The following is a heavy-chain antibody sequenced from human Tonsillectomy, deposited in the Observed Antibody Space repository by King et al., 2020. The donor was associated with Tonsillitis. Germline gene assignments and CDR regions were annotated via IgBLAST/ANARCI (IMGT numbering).Heavy chain of an antibody. CDR1: GASISSGGYS. J-gene: IGHJ4*02. V-gene: IGHV4-30-2*01. CDR3: ARATDFGGNGEDY. Sequence: QLQESGSRLVKPLQALSLTCAVSGASISSGGYSWSWIRQPPGKGLEWIGHIYPSGSTFYTPSLKSRVSISVDWSKNQFSLRLTSVTAADTAVYYCARATDFGGNGEDYWGQGILVTVSS. CDR2: IYPSGST. D-gene: IGHD4-23*01.